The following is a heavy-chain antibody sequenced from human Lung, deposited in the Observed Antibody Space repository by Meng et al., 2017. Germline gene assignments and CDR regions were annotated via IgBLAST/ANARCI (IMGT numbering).Heavy chain of an antibody. CDR3: ARGQKGYFDL. V-gene: IGHV4-30-4*01. Sequence: QVQLQESGPGLVKPSQTLSLTCTVSGGSISSSNYYWSGIRQPPGKGLEWSGHIYNSGSTYYNPPLKSRITISVDTSKNQFSLKLSSVTAADTAVYYCARGQKGYFDLWGRGTLVTVSS. J-gene: IGHJ2*01. CDR1: GGSISSSNYY. CDR2: IYNSGST.